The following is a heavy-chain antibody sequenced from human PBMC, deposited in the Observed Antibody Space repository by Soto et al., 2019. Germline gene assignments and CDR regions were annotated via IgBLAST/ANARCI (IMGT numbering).Heavy chain of an antibody. CDR3: ARRGQQLVHYWFDP. Sequence: PSETLSLTCTVSGGSISSSSYYWGWIRQPPGKGLEWIGSIYYSGSTYYNPSLKSRVTISVDTSKNQFSLKLSSVTAADTAVYYCARRGQQLVHYWFDPWGQGTLVTVSS. CDR1: GGSISSSSYY. CDR2: IYYSGST. V-gene: IGHV4-39*01. D-gene: IGHD6-13*01. J-gene: IGHJ5*02.